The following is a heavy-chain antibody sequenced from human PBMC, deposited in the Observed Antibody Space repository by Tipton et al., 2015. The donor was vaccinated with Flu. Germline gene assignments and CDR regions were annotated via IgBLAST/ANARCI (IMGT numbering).Heavy chain of an antibody. CDR1: GFTVSSNY. D-gene: IGHD5-18*01. J-gene: IGHJ3*02. CDR3: ASSVSYGPGSFDI. CDR2: IYSGGST. V-gene: IGHV3-66*01. Sequence: SLRLSCAASGFTVSSNYMSWVRQAPGKGLEWVSVIYSGGSTYYADSVKGRFTISRDNSKNTLYLQMNSLRAEDTAVYYCASSVSYGPGSFDIWGQGTMVPVSS.